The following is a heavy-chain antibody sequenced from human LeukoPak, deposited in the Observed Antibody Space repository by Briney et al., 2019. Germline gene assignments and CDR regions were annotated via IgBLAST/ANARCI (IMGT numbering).Heavy chain of an antibody. J-gene: IGHJ3*02. CDR1: GYTFTGYY. D-gene: IGHD6-13*01. Sequence: ASVTVSCKASGYTFTGYYMHWVRQAPGQGLEWMGWINPNSGGTNYAQKFQGWVTMTRDTSISTAYMELSRLRSDDTAVYYCARSGAAGPDPAPSDAFDIWGQGTMVTVSS. CDR2: INPNSGGT. CDR3: ARSGAAGPDPAPSDAFDI. V-gene: IGHV1-2*04.